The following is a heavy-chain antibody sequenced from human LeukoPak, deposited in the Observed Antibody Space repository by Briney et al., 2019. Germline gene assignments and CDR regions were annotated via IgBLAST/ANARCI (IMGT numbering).Heavy chain of an antibody. CDR3: TRTRDYFATTRYFDY. CDR2: ISGYNAKT. Sequence: GASVKVSCKASGYMFSSYYMTWVRQAPGQGLEWMGWISGYNAKTNYAQKFQGRVTMTTDTSTRTAYLELRSLSSDDTAVCYCTRTRDYFATTRYFDYWGQGTLVTVSS. J-gene: IGHJ4*02. V-gene: IGHV1-18*01. D-gene: IGHD1-26*01. CDR1: GYMFSSYY.